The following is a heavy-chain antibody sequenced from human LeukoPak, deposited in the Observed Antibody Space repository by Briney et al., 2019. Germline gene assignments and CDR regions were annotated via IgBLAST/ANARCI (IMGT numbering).Heavy chain of an antibody. CDR3: AKSRVAVAAPRNWFDP. CDR2: ISGSGLST. V-gene: IGHV3-23*01. Sequence: GGSLRLSCVASGFTLSSYAISWVRQAPGKGLEWVSTISGSGLSTYYADSVKGRFTISRDNSNNTLYLQMNSLRVEDTAVYYCAKSRVAVAAPRNWFDPWSQGTLVTVSS. J-gene: IGHJ5*02. CDR1: GFTLSSYA. D-gene: IGHD6-19*01.